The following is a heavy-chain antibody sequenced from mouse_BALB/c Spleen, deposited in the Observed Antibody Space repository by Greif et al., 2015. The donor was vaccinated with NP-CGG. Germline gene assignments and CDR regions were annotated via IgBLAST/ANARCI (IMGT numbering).Heavy chain of an antibody. CDR1: GFTFSSYG. CDR3: ARDYRYDFYAMDY. J-gene: IGHJ4*01. CDR2: INSNGGST. V-gene: IGHV5-6-3*01. Sequence: EVKLVGSGGGLVQPGGSLKLSCAASGFTFSSYGMSWVRQTPDKRLELVATINSNGGSTYYPDSMKGRFTISRDNAKNTLYLQMSSLKSEDTAMYYCARDYRYDFYAMDYWGQGTSVTVSS. D-gene: IGHD2-14*01.